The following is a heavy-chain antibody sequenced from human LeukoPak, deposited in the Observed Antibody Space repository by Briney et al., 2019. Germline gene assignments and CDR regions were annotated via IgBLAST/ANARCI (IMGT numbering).Heavy chain of an antibody. CDR3: ARDLLWFGELNVRLIPGQRNWFDP. CDR2: INPNSGGT. J-gene: IGHJ5*02. V-gene: IGHV1-2*02. D-gene: IGHD3-10*01. Sequence: ASVKVSCKASGYTFTGYYMHWVRQAPGQGLEWMGWINPNSGGTNYAQKFQGRVTMTRDTSISTAYMELSRLRSDDTAVYYCARDLLWFGELNVRLIPGQRNWFDPWGQGTLVTVSS. CDR1: GYTFTGYY.